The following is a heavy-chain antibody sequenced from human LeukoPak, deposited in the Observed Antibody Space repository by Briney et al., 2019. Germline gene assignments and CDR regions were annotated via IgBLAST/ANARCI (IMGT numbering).Heavy chain of an antibody. V-gene: IGHV4-4*07. CDR3: ARAHYDFWSAYLDY. J-gene: IGHJ4*02. D-gene: IGHD3-3*01. Sequence: SETLSLTCTVSGCSISSYSWSWIRQPAGKGLEWIGRIYISGSTNYNPSLKSRVTMSVDTSKNQFSLKLSSVTAADTAVYYCARAHYDFWSAYLDYWGQGTLVTVSS. CDR2: IYISGST. CDR1: GCSISSYS.